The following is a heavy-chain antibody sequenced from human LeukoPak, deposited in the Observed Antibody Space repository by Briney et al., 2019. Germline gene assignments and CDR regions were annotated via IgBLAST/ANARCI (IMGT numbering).Heavy chain of an antibody. CDR2: NFSHDGST. D-gene: IGHD3-10*01. V-gene: IGHV1-46*02. Sequence: ASVKVSCKTSGYSFNSHHLHWVRQAPGQGLEWMGINFSHDGSTSNTQKFQGRVTTTRDTSTSTVYMELSSLRSEDTAVYYCARDSGSFHYDMDVWGQGTTVIVSS. J-gene: IGHJ6*02. CDR3: ARDSGSFHYDMDV. CDR1: GYSFNSHH.